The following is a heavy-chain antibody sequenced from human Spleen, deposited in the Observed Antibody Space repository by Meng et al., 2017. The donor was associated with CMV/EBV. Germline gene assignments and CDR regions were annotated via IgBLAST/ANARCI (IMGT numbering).Heavy chain of an antibody. D-gene: IGHD2-2*01. CDR2: ISYDGSNK. CDR3: AKACEGIVVVPAATPYSYGMDV. CDR1: GFTFSSYA. Sequence: GESLKISCAASGFTFSSYAMHWVRQAPGKGLEWVAVISYDGSNKYYADSVKGRFTISRDNSKNTLYLQMNSLRAEDTAVYYCAKACEGIVVVPAATPYSYGMDVWGQGTTVTVSS. V-gene: IGHV3-30-3*01. J-gene: IGHJ6*02.